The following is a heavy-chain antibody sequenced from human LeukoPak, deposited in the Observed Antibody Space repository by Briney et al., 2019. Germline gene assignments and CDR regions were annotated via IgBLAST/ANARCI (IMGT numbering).Heavy chain of an antibody. CDR3: ARHANYLRRAFDI. CDR2: IYYSGST. J-gene: IGHJ3*02. V-gene: IGHV4-59*08. CDR1: GGSISSYY. D-gene: IGHD4/OR15-4a*01. Sequence: SETLSLTCTVSGGSISSYYWSWIRQPPGKGLEWIGYIYYSGSTNYNPSLKSQVTISVDTSKNQFSLKLSSVTAADTAVYYCARHANYLRRAFDIWGQGTMVTVSS.